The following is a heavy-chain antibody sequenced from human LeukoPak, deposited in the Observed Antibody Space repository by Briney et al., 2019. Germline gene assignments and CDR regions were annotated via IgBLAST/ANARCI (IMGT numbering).Heavy chain of an antibody. CDR2: ISGSGGST. Sequence: GGSLRLSCAASGFTVSSNYMSCVRQAPGKGLEWVSAISGSGGSTYYADSVKGRFTISRDNSKNTLYLQMNSLRAEDTAVYYCAKGRSSYFDYWGQGTLVTVSS. CDR3: AKGRSSYFDY. V-gene: IGHV3-23*01. CDR1: GFTVSSNY. J-gene: IGHJ4*02.